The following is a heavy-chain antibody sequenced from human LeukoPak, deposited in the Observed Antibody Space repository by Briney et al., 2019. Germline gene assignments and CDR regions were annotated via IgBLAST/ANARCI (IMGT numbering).Heavy chain of an antibody. CDR3: TRDRWRCWVKVVSGDY. D-gene: IGHD2-15*01. Sequence: GGSLSLSCTASGFTFGDYAMSSFRQAPGEGLGWVGFIRSIAYGGTTEYAASVKGRFTISRDDSKSIAYLPMNSLKTEDTAVYYCTRDRWRCWVKVVSGDYCGQGTLVTVSP. CDR1: GFTFGDYA. CDR2: IRSIAYGGTT. V-gene: IGHV3-49*03. J-gene: IGHJ4*02.